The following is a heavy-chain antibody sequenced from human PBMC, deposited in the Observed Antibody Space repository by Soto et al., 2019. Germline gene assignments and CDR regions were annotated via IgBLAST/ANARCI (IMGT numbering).Heavy chain of an antibody. J-gene: IGHJ4*02. Sequence: QVPMGESGGGLVKPGGSLRLSCAASGFTFSDYYMSWIRPAPGKGLEWVSYISSSSSYTNDADSVKGRLTISRDNAKNSLYLQMNSLRADDTSVYYCARDSGSHLYDYWGQGTLVTVSS. D-gene: IGHD2-15*01. V-gene: IGHV3-11*06. CDR3: ARDSGSHLYDY. CDR1: GFTFSDYY. CDR2: ISSSSSYT.